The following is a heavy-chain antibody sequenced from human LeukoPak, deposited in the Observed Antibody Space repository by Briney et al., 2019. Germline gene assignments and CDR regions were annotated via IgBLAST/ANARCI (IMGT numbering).Heavy chain of an antibody. Sequence: SVKVSCKASGGTFSSYAISWVRQAPGQGLEWMGGIIPIFGTANYAQKFQGRVTITADKSTSTAYIELSSLRSEDTAVYYCAREERDTAMATDTFYYYYGMDVWGQGTTVTVSS. V-gene: IGHV1-69*06. CDR1: GGTFSSYA. CDR3: AREERDTAMATDTFYYYYGMDV. J-gene: IGHJ6*02. D-gene: IGHD5-18*01. CDR2: IIPIFGTA.